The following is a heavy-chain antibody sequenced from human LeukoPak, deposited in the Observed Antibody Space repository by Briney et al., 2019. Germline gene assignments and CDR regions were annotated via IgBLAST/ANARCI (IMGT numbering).Heavy chain of an antibody. CDR3: VGESFSRRAGITMVRGVITY. Sequence: ASVKVSCKASGGTLSNYAINWVRQAPGQGLEWMGRIIPILDTTNYAQKFQGRVTIITDESTSTAYMELITLRSGDTAVYYCVGESFSRRAGITMVRGVITYWGQGTLVTVSS. V-gene: IGHV1-69*11. CDR1: GGTLSNYA. J-gene: IGHJ4*02. CDR2: IIPILDTT. D-gene: IGHD3-10*01.